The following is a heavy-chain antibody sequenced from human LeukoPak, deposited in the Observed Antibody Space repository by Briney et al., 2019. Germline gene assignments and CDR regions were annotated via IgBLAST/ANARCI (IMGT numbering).Heavy chain of an antibody. CDR1: GFTFGLYA. D-gene: IGHD3-10*01. CDR3: TRARYYGSASYYSDAFDV. V-gene: IGHV3-49*04. CDR2: IRSKTHGGKP. Sequence: GGSLTLSCTASGFTFGLYAFSWARHAPGGGGQWGTFIRSKTHGGKPEYAASVKGRFTFSRDDSKSIAYLQIDSLKTEDTAVYYCTRARYYGSASYYSDAFDVWGQGTLVTVSS. J-gene: IGHJ3*01.